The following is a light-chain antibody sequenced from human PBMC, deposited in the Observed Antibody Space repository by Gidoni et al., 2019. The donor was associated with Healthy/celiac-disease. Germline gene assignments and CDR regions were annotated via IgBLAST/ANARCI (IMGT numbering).Light chain of an antibody. Sequence: EIVLTQSPGTLPLSPGERATLSCRASQSVSSSYLAWYQQKPGQAPRLLIYGASSRATGIPDRFSGSGSGTDFTLTISRLEPEDFAVYYCQQYGSSPTWTVGQGTKVEIK. CDR3: QQYGSSPTWT. CDR1: QSVSSSY. CDR2: GAS. V-gene: IGKV3-20*01. J-gene: IGKJ1*01.